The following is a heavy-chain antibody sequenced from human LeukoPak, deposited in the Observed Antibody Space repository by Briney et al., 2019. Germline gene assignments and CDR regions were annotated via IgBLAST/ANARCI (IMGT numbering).Heavy chain of an antibody. CDR2: ISGSHTYI. CDR1: GFTVSSNE. V-gene: IGHV3-21*01. Sequence: GGSLRLSYAASGFTVSSNEMSWVRQAPGKGLEWVSSISGSHTYIAYADSVKGRFTISRDNAKNSLYLQMNSLRADDTAVYYCARDREWEVFDYWGQGTLVTVSS. CDR3: ARDREWEVFDY. D-gene: IGHD1-26*01. J-gene: IGHJ4*02.